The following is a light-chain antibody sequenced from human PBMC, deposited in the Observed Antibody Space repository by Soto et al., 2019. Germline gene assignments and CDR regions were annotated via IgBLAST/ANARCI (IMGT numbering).Light chain of an antibody. CDR2: GAS. CDR1: QSVSSRY. V-gene: IGKV3-20*01. CDR3: QQYDSSPFT. J-gene: IGKJ3*01. Sequence: EIVLTQSPGTLSLSPGERATLSCRASQSVSSRYLGWYQQKPGQAPRLLIYGASSRATGIPDRFSGSGSGTDFTLTISRLEPEDFAVYYCQQYDSSPFTFGPGTKVDIK.